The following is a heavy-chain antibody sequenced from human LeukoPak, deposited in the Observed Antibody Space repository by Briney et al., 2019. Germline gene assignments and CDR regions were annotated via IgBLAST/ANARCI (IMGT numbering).Heavy chain of an antibody. J-gene: IGHJ4*02. CDR1: GFTFSTYS. D-gene: IGHD5-24*01. CDR3: ARGDGYYYNFDD. CDR2: IKQDGSET. Sequence: GSLRLSCAASGFTFSTYSMSWLRQAPGKGLEWGGNIKQDGSETKSVDSVKGRFTISRDNAKNSLYLQLNSLRAEDTAVYYCARGDGYYYNFDDWGRGTLVTVSS. V-gene: IGHV3-7*04.